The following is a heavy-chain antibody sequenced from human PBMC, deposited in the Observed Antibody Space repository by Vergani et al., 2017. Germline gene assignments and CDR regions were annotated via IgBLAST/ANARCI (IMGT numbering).Heavy chain of an antibody. Sequence: EVQLLESGGNLVQPGGSLRLSCAASGFTFTNFAMTWVRQAPGEGLEWVSSISGSGGFTYYADSVKGRFTISRDNSKTTMFLQMNNLRAEDTAVYYCAKDNVPGYYDSSGYCDYWGQGTLVTVSS. CDR1: GFTFTNFA. CDR2: ISGSGGFT. V-gene: IGHV3-23*01. CDR3: AKDNVPGYYDSSGYCDY. D-gene: IGHD3-22*01. J-gene: IGHJ4*02.